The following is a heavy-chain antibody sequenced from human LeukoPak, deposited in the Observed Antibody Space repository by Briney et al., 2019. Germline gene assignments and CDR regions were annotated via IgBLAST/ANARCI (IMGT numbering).Heavy chain of an antibody. CDR2: IHPNSGGT. CDR3: ARVSGCSSASCYLYNFDC. V-gene: IGHV1-2*02. J-gene: IGHJ4*02. D-gene: IGHD2-15*01. CDR1: GYTFTGYY. Sequence: ASVKVSCKASGYTFTGYYMHWVRQAPGQGLEWMGWIHPNSGGTNYAQKFQGRVSMTRDTSISTAYIELSRLRSDDTAVYYCARVSGCSSASCYLYNFDCWGQGTLVTVSS.